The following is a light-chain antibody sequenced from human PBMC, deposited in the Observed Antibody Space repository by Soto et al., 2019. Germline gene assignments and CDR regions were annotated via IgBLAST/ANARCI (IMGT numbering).Light chain of an antibody. Sequence: EIVMTQSPATLSVSPGERATLSCRASQSIGSDLAWYQQKPGQAPRLLIYYSSTRATDIPARFTGSGSGTEFSLTISSLQSVDSAVYYCQQYNDWPRTFGQGTKVEIK. J-gene: IGKJ1*01. CDR2: YSS. CDR1: QSIGSD. CDR3: QQYNDWPRT. V-gene: IGKV3-15*01.